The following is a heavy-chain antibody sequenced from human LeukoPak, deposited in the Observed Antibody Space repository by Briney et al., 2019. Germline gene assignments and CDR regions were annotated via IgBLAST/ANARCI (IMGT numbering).Heavy chain of an antibody. CDR2: ISAYNGNT. D-gene: IGHD3-10*01. CDR1: GFSFTSYG. V-gene: IGHV1-18*01. CDR3: ARSLGESLYYGMDV. J-gene: IGHJ6*02. Sequence: GASVKVSCKASGFSFTSYGFSWVRQAPGQGLEWMGWISAYNGNTNYARKLQGRVTITTDKSTTTAYMELRSLRSDDTAVYYCARSLGESLYYGMDVWGQGTTVTVSS.